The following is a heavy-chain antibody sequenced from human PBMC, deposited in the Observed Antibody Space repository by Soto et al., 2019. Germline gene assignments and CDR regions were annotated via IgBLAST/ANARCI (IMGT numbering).Heavy chain of an antibody. CDR2: TSYDGSDK. V-gene: IGHV3-30*19. CDR3: ARWGTTGGLDV. D-gene: IGHD3-16*01. CDR1: GFTFRSYV. Sequence: QVQLVESGGGVVQPGTSLRVSCVGSGFTFRSYVIHWDRQAPGKGLEWVALTSYDGSDKYYDDSVRGRFTISRDNSRNTVDLQMDSLRFEDTALYYFARWGTTGGLDVWDQGTLVSVSS. J-gene: IGHJ1*01.